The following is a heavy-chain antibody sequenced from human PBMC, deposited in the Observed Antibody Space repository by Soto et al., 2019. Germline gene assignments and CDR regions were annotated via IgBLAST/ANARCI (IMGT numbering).Heavy chain of an antibody. Sequence: PSETLSLTCTFSCASVSSPTYYWNWIRQPPGKPLEWIGYIYYSGSTNYNPSLKSRVTISLDTSNDQFSLKLSSVTAADTAVYYCAKTRDYNIKFLYALDVWGPGTTVTVSS. CDR1: CASVSSPTYY. J-gene: IGHJ6*01. CDR3: AKTRDYNIKFLYALDV. V-gene: IGHV4-61*01. CDR2: IYYSGST. D-gene: IGHD3-10*01.